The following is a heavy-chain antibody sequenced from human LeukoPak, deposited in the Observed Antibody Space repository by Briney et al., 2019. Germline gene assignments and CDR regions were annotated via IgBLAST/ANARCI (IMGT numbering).Heavy chain of an antibody. CDR2: IYYSGST. D-gene: IGHD1-26*01. CDR1: GGSISSYY. CDR3: ARDGGSYLPFGS. Sequence: PSETLSLTCTVSGGSISSYYWSWIRQPPGKGLEWIGHIYYSGSTNYNPSLKSRVTISVDTSKNQFSLKLSSVTAADTAVYYCARDGGSYLPFGSWGQGTLVTVSS. V-gene: IGHV4-59*01. J-gene: IGHJ4*02.